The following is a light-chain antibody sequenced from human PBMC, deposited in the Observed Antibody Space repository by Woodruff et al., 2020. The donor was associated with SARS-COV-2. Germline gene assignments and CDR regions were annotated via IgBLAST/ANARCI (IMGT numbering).Light chain of an antibody. Sequence: IHPSGISDRFSASKFGNTASLTISGLQAEDEADYYCSSYRFSSNVFGTGTKVTVL. V-gene: IGLV2-14*01. J-gene: IGLJ1*01. CDR3: SSYRFSSNV.